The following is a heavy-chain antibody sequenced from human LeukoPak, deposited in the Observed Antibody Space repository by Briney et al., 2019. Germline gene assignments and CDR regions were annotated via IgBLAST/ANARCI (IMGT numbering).Heavy chain of an antibody. Sequence: SVKVSCKASGGTFSSYAISWVRQAPGQGLEWMGGIIPIFGTANYAQKFQGRVTITADESTSTAYMEVSSLRSEDTAVYYCARVSFGPYYFDYWGQGTLVTVSS. D-gene: IGHD3-10*01. CDR3: ARVSFGPYYFDY. V-gene: IGHV1-69*13. J-gene: IGHJ4*02. CDR1: GGTFSSYA. CDR2: IIPIFGTA.